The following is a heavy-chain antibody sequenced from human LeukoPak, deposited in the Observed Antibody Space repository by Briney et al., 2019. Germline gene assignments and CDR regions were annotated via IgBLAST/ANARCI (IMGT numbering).Heavy chain of an antibody. D-gene: IGHD3-22*01. V-gene: IGHV3-9*01. CDR3: AMSRHYYDSSGYPADY. CDR1: GFTFDDYA. Sequence: TGGSLRLSCAASGFTFDDYAMHWVRQAPGRGLEWVSGLSWNSGSIGYADSVKGRFTISRDNAKNSLYLQMNSLRAEDTALYYCAMSRHYYDSSGYPADYWGQGTLVTVSS. CDR2: LSWNSGSI. J-gene: IGHJ4*02.